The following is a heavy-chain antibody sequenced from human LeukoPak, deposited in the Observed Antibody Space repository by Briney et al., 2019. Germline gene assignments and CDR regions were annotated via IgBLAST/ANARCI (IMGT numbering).Heavy chain of an antibody. CDR2: IIRRGGS. CDR1: GGSFSDYY. D-gene: IGHD3-16*01. Sequence: SETLSLTCAVYGGSFSDYYWSWIRQAPGKGLEWIGEIIRRGGSNYIPSLKSRATMSIDTSNNQFSLKLRSATAAGTAVYFCARGIRPGYYFDYWGQGTLVTVSS. J-gene: IGHJ4*02. V-gene: IGHV4-34*01. CDR3: ARGIRPGYYFDY.